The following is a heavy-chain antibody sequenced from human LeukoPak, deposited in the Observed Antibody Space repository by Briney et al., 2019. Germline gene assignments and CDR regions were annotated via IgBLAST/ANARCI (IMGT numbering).Heavy chain of an antibody. CDR1: GGSISIYY. V-gene: IGHV4-59*01. Sequence: SETLSLTCTVSGGSISIYYWSWIRQPPGKGLEWIGYIYYSGSTNYNPSLKSRVTISVDTSKNQFSLKLSSVTAADTAVYYCARVRIAVAGTGTFDYWGQGTLVTVSS. CDR3: ARVRIAVAGTGTFDY. D-gene: IGHD6-19*01. CDR2: IYYSGST. J-gene: IGHJ4*02.